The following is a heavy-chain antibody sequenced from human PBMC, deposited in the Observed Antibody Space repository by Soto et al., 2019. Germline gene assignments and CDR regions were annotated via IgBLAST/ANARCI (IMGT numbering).Heavy chain of an antibody. CDR1: GFTFSSYE. J-gene: IGHJ4*02. V-gene: IGHV3-48*03. CDR2: ISSSGSII. Sequence: ESGGGLVQPGGSLRLSCAVFGFTFSSYEMNWVRQAPGKGLEWVSYISSSGSIIYYADSVKGRFTISRDNAENSLYLRMNSLRAEDTAVYYCARVMYSGSYYGTDYWGQGTLVTVSS. D-gene: IGHD1-26*01. CDR3: ARVMYSGSYYGTDY.